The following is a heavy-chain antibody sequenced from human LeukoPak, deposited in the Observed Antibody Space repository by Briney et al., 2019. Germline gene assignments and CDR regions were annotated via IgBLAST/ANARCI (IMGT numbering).Heavy chain of an antibody. V-gene: IGHV4-59*01. J-gene: IGHJ5*02. CDR1: RASISNYY. CDR2: ISFSGST. Sequence: SETLSLTCTVSRASISNYYWSWIRQTPGKKLEWIAYISFSGSTNYNPSLRSRVTTSLDRSKNQFSLKLSSVTAADTAVYYCARDQYHGSGTYAWFDPWAREPWSPSPQ. CDR3: ARDQYHGSGTYAWFDP. D-gene: IGHD3-10*01.